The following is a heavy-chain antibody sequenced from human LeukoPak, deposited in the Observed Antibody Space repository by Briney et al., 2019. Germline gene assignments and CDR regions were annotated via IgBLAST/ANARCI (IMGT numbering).Heavy chain of an antibody. CDR1: GFTFSSYA. D-gene: IGHD6-19*01. CDR3: AKYTHRYSSGWSVY. Sequence: PGGSLRLSCAASGFTFSSYAMSWVRQAPGKGLEWVSAISGSGGSTYYADSVKGRFTISRDNSKNTLYLQMNSLRAEDTAVYYCAKYTHRYSSGWSVYWGQGTLVTVSS. CDR2: ISGSGGST. V-gene: IGHV3-23*01. J-gene: IGHJ4*02.